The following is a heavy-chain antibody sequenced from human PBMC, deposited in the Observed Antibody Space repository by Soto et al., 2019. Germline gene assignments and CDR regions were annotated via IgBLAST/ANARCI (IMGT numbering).Heavy chain of an antibody. Sequence: QVQLVESGGGVVQPGRSLRLSCAASGFTFSSYAMHWVRQAPGKGLEWVAVISYDGSNKYYADSVKGRFTISRDNSKNTLYLQMNSLRAEDTAVYYCAREGEWELPYWGQGTLVTVSS. D-gene: IGHD1-26*01. CDR3: AREGEWELPY. CDR2: ISYDGSNK. J-gene: IGHJ4*02. CDR1: GFTFSSYA. V-gene: IGHV3-30-3*01.